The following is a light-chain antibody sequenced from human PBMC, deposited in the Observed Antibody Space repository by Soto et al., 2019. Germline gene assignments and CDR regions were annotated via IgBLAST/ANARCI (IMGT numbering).Light chain of an antibody. J-gene: IGLJ3*02. Sequence: QSVLSQPPSASGTPGQRVTISCYGSSSNIGSNTVNWYQQLPGTAPKLLIYSINQRPSGVPDRFSGSKSGTSASLAISGLQSEDEADYYCAAWDDSLSWVFGGGTQLTVL. CDR3: AAWDDSLSWV. V-gene: IGLV1-44*01. CDR2: SIN. CDR1: SSNIGSNT.